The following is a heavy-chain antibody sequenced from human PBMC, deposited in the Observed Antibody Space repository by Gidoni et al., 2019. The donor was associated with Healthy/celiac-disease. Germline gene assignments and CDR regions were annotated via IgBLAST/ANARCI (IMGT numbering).Heavy chain of an antibody. V-gene: IGHV3-11*06. D-gene: IGHD4-17*01. Sequence: QVQLVESGGGLVKPGGSLRLSCAASGFTFSDYYMSWIRQAPGKGLEWVSYISSSSSYTNYADSVKGRFTISRDNAKNSLYLQMNSLRAEDTAVYYCAREVVWDGDYRYFDYWGQGTLVTVSS. J-gene: IGHJ4*02. CDR2: ISSSSSYT. CDR3: AREVVWDGDYRYFDY. CDR1: GFTFSDYY.